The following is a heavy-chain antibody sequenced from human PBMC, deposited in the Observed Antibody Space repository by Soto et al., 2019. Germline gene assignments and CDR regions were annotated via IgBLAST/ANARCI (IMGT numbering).Heavy chain of an antibody. D-gene: IGHD4-17*01. J-gene: IGHJ6*02. V-gene: IGHV3-15*01. CDR3: TTGRADYGGAYYYGMDV. Sequence: GGSLRLSCAASGFTFSNAWMSWVRQAPGKGLEWVGRIKSKTDGGTTDYAAPVKGRFTISRDDSKNTLYLQINSLKTEDTAVYYCTTGRADYGGAYYYGMDVWGQGTTVTVSS. CDR2: IKSKTDGGTT. CDR1: GFTFSNAW.